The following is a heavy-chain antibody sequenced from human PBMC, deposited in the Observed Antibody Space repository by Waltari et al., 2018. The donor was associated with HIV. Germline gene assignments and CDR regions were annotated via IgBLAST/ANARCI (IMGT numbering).Heavy chain of an antibody. CDR1: GFTFDDYA. CDR3: AKDVRPGGITIFGVAFGY. D-gene: IGHD3-3*01. CDR2: INWISGSI. Sequence: EVQLVESGGGLVQPGRSLRLSCAASGFTFDDYAMHWVRQVPGKGLEWGSVINWISGSIAYADSVKGRFTISRDNAKNSLYLQTNSLRVEDTALYYCAKDVRPGGITIFGVAFGYWGQGTLVTVSS. V-gene: IGHV3-9*01. J-gene: IGHJ4*02.